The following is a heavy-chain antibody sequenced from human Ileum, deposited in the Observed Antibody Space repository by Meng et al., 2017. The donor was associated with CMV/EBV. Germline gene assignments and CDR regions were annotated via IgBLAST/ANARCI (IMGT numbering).Heavy chain of an antibody. Sequence: QGQLQESGPDRVKPSGTLSLPGTVSDGSISSYYWSWIRQSAGKGLEWIGRIHTSGTTNYNPSLKSRVTLSLDTSKDQFSLKLTSVTAADTAVYYCAREKSSCTSSTCYGVDSWGQGTLVTVSS. J-gene: IGHJ4*02. D-gene: IGHD2-2*01. CDR2: IHTSGTT. V-gene: IGHV4-4*07. CDR1: DGSISSYY. CDR3: AREKSSCTSSTCYGVDS.